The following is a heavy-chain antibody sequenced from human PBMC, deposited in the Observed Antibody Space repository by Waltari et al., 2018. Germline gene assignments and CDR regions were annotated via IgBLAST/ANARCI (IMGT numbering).Heavy chain of an antibody. CDR1: VGSLGRFS. CDR3: ALDDDILTGPTSNWYFDI. J-gene: IGHJ2*01. Sequence: QVQLQQWGAGLLKPSETLSLTFAVSVGSLGRFSCTGLRQSPGKGLEWIGEINHDGTTNYNPSLKSRVTVSVDTSKKQFSLNLSSVTAADTGVYYCALDDDILTGPTSNWYFDIWGRGTLVTVSS. V-gene: IGHV4-34*01. D-gene: IGHD3-9*01. CDR2: INHDGTT.